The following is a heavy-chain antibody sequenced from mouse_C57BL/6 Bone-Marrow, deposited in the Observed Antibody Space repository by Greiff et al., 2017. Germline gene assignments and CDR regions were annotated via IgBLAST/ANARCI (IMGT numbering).Heavy chain of an antibody. CDR2: IYPRDGST. V-gene: IGHV1-78*01. D-gene: IGHD1-2*01. Sequence: IQLQQSDAELVKPGASVKISCKVSGYTFTDHTIHWMKQRPEQGLEWIGYIYPRDGSTKYNEKFKGKATLTADKSSSTAYMQLNSLTSEDSAVYFCARPLLRPYYAMDYWGQGTSVTVSS. CDR3: ARPLLRPYYAMDY. J-gene: IGHJ4*01. CDR1: GYTFTDHT.